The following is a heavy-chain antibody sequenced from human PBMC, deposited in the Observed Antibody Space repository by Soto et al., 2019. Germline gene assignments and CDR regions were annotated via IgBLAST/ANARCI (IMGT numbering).Heavy chain of an antibody. CDR3: ASHYDMWSGYLSPVDY. Sequence: PGGSLRLSCAASGFTFSSYAMSWVRQAPGKGLEWVSAISGSGGSTYYADSVKGRFTITRDNANNSLYLEMNSLRDEDTAVYYCASHYDMWSGYLSPVDYWGQGTLVTVSS. D-gene: IGHD3-3*01. CDR2: ISGSGGST. J-gene: IGHJ4*02. CDR1: GFTFSSYA. V-gene: IGHV3-23*01.